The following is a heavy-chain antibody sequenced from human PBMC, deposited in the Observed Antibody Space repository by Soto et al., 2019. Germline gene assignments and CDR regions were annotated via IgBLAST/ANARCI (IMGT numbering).Heavy chain of an antibody. CDR3: ARGVGSSPPRY. CDR1: DDFISSYY. CDR2: VSTSGAT. Sequence: SETLSLTCTVSDDFISSYYWNWIRQPAGKGLEWIGRVSTSGATNYNPSLESRVTISADTSKNQISLKLTSATAADTAVYYCARGVGSSPPRYWGRGTLVTVSS. V-gene: IGHV4-4*07. D-gene: IGHD3-9*01. J-gene: IGHJ4*02.